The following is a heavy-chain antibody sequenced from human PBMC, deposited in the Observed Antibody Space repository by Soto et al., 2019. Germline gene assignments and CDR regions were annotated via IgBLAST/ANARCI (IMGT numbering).Heavy chain of an antibody. V-gene: IGHV3-23*01. D-gene: IGHD3-16*01. CDR1: GFSFINYA. J-gene: IGHJ4*02. CDR2: ISGSGDGT. CDR3: AKDKGLRGSSYFGD. Sequence: EVQLRQSGGGVVQPGGSLRLSCVASGFSFINYAMTWVRQAPGKGLEWVSGISGSGDGTYYADSVKDRFSVSRDKSTSTVHLQMSSLRVEDTAVYYCAKDKGLRGSSYFGDWGQGALVIVSS.